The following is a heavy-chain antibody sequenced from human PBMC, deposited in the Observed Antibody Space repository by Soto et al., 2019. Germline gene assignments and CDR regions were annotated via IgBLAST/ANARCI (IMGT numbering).Heavy chain of an antibody. D-gene: IGHD4-17*01. Sequence: QVQLVQSEADVKKPGSSVKVSCKSSGGTFSRFSINWVRQAPGRGLEWMGGVIPIFDIINYAEKFQGRVTITADKSTNTAYMELSSLTSEDTGVYYCARDGGTTVITKFDYWGQGTLVIVSS. CDR2: VIPIFDII. V-gene: IGHV1-69*17. J-gene: IGHJ4*02. CDR1: GGTFSRFS. CDR3: ARDGGTTVITKFDY.